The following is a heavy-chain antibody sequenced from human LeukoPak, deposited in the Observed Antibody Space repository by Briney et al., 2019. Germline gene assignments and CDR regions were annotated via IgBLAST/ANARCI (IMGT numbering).Heavy chain of an antibody. J-gene: IGHJ5*02. V-gene: IGHV3-48*04. CDR3: ARGRIGWFDP. Sequence: GGSLRLSCAASGFTFSSYSMKWVRQAPGKGLEWVSYISSSSSTIYYADSVKGRFTISRDNAKNSLYLQMNSLRAEDTAVYYCARGRIGWFDPWGQGTLVTVSS. D-gene: IGHD1-26*01. CDR1: GFTFSSYS. CDR2: ISSSSSTI.